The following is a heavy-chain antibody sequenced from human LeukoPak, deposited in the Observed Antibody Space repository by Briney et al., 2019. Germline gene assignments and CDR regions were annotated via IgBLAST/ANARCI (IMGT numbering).Heavy chain of an antibody. Sequence: ASVKVSCKASGYTFTGYYMHWVRQAPGQGLEWMGWINPNSGGTNYAQKFQGRVTMTRDTSISTAYMELSRLRSDDTAVYYCARDQGGYSYGFSFYYYYYMDVWGKGTTVTVSS. D-gene: IGHD5-18*01. CDR3: ARDQGGYSYGFSFYYYYYMDV. CDR2: INPNSGGT. V-gene: IGHV1-2*02. J-gene: IGHJ6*03. CDR1: GYTFTGYY.